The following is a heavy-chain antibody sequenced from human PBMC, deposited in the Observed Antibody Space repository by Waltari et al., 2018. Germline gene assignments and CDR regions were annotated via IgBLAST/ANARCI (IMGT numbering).Heavy chain of an antibody. V-gene: IGHV3-48*03. CDR2: ISSSGMTT. CDR3: ARVFKQKLYFDY. J-gene: IGHJ4*02. Sequence: EVQLVESGGGSVPPGGSLRLSYAASGFIFSTYEMNWVRQAPGKGLEWISYISSSGMTTYYADSVKGRFTISRDNAKNSLYLQMDSLTAEDTAVYYCARVFKQKLYFDYWGQGTLVTVSS. CDR1: GFIFSTYE.